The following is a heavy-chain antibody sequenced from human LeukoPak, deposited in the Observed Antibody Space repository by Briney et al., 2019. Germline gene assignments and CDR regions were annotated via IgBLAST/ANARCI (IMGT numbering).Heavy chain of an antibody. D-gene: IGHD3-16*02. CDR2: IIIVIAYV. CDR1: GFTFSTYN. J-gene: IGHJ4*02. CDR3: ARDRPDYVWGSYRPYYFDY. Sequence: GGSLRLSCAASGFTFSTYNINWVRQAPREWLKWVSSIIIVIAYVYYGDSVKGRCTISRDNAKNSLYLQMNSLRAEDTAVYYCARDRPDYVWGSYRPYYFDYWGQGTLVTVSS. V-gene: IGHV3-21*01.